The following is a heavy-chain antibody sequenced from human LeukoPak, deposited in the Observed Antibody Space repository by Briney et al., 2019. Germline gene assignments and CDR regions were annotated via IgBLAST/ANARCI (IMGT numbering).Heavy chain of an antibody. J-gene: IGHJ4*02. D-gene: IGHD6-13*01. Sequence: SETLSLTCTVSGGSISSYYWSWIRQPPGKGLEWIGYIYYSGSTNYNPSLKSRVTISVDTSKNQFSLKLTSVTAADTAVYYCATRIAAAGTGFDYWGQGTLVTVSS. V-gene: IGHV4-59*01. CDR1: GGSISSYY. CDR2: IYYSGST. CDR3: ATRIAAAGTGFDY.